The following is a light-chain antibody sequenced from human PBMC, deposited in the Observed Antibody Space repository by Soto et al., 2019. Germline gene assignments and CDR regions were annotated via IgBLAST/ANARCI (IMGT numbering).Light chain of an antibody. V-gene: IGKV3-11*01. Sequence: EVVLTQSPATLSLSPGERATLSCRASQSVSNYLSWYQQKPGRPPRLLIHETARRATGVPARFSGSGSGTDFTLTISSLEPEDFAVYYCLQRTKWYLFTFGPGTKVNIK. CDR1: QSVSNY. CDR2: ETA. CDR3: LQRTKWYLFT. J-gene: IGKJ3*01.